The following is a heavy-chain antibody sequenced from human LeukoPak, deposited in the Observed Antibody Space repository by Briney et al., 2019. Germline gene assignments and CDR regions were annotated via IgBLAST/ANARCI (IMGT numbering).Heavy chain of an antibody. V-gene: IGHV4-59*01. CDR2: IHFSGST. Sequence: SETLSLTCTVSGGSISSYYWSWIRQPPGKGLEWLGYIHFSGSTNYNPSLKSRVTVSDDKSKNQFSLKLSSVTAADTAVYYCARIFRGAYFDYWGQGTLVTVSS. D-gene: IGHD3-10*01. J-gene: IGHJ4*02. CDR3: ARIFRGAYFDY. CDR1: GGSISSYY.